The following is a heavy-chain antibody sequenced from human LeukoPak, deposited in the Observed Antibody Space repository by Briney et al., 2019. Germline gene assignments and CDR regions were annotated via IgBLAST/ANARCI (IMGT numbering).Heavy chain of an antibody. J-gene: IGHJ4*02. CDR2: IYYSGST. CDR1: GGSISSSSYY. Sequence: SETLSLTCTVSGGSISSSSYYWGWIRQPPGKGLEWIGSIYYSGSTYYNPSLKSRVTISVDTSKNQFSLKLSSVTAADTAVHYCDYYDFWSGIDYWGQGTLVTVSS. V-gene: IGHV4-39*01. D-gene: IGHD3-3*01. CDR3: DYYDFWSGIDY.